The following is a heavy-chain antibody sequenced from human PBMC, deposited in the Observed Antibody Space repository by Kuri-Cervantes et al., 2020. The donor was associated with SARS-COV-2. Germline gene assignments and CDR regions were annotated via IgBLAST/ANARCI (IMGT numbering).Heavy chain of an antibody. CDR1: GYPISSGYY. CDR3: ARRHYYDSSGFWFDP. J-gene: IGHJ5*02. Sequence: SETLSLTCVVSGYPISSGYYWGWIRQPPGKGLECIGSIHHTGSTNYNPSLKSRVTISVDTSKNQFSLELSSVTAADTAVYYCARRHYYDSSGFWFDPWGQGTLVTVSS. V-gene: IGHV4-38-2*01. D-gene: IGHD3-22*01. CDR2: IHHTGST.